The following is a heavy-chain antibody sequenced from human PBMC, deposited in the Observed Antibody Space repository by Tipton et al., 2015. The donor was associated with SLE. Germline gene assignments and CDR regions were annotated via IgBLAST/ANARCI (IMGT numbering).Heavy chain of an antibody. V-gene: IGHV4-61*02. Sequence: LRLSCTVSGGAISSGGYYWGWNRQPPGEGLEGVGRIFTSGKTVSNPSLKSRVTISMELSNNQFSVNLSSVTASDTAVYYCAKTLAGATPGRYQSYWYFDLWGRGLRVIVSS. CDR2: IFTSGKT. CDR1: GGAISSGGYY. CDR3: AKTLAGATPGRYQSYWYFDL. J-gene: IGHJ2*01. D-gene: IGHD1-1*01.